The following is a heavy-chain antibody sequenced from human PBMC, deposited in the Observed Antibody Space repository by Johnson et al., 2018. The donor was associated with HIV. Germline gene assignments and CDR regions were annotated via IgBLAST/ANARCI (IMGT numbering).Heavy chain of an antibody. Sequence: QVQLVESGGGLVQPGRSLRLSCAASGFTFSTYALHWVRQAPGKGLEWVAVISYDGSNKYYADSVKGRFTISRDNSKNTLYLQMNSLRTEDTAVYYCARDSRYNNYGGGSVGAFDIWGQGTTVTVSS. CDR3: ARDSRYNNYGGGSVGAFDI. CDR1: GFTFSTYA. CDR2: ISYDGSNK. V-gene: IGHV3-30*14. D-gene: IGHD4-11*01. J-gene: IGHJ3*02.